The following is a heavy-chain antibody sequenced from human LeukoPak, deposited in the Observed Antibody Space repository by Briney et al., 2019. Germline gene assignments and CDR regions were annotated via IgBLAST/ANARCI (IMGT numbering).Heavy chain of an antibody. Sequence: GGSLRLSCAASGLTFDDYGMSWVRQAPGKGLEWVSGINWNGGSTGYADSVKGRFTISRDNAKNSLYLQMNSLRAEDTALYYCARASRYGDSDRWDYWGQGTLVTVSS. J-gene: IGHJ4*02. V-gene: IGHV3-20*04. CDR3: ARASRYGDSDRWDY. D-gene: IGHD4-17*01. CDR1: GLTFDDYG. CDR2: INWNGGST.